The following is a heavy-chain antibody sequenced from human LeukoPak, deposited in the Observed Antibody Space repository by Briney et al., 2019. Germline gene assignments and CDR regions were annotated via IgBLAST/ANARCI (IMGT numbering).Heavy chain of an antibody. CDR3: ARDQGEKYQLLSG. V-gene: IGHV1-69*06. CDR1: GGTFSSYA. Sequence: SVKVSCKASGGTFSSYAISWVRQAPGQGLEWMGRIIPIFGTANYAQKFQGRVTITADKSTSTAYMEPSSLRSEDTAVYYCARDQGEKYQLLSGWGQGTLVTVSS. CDR2: IIPIFGTA. D-gene: IGHD2-2*01. J-gene: IGHJ4*02.